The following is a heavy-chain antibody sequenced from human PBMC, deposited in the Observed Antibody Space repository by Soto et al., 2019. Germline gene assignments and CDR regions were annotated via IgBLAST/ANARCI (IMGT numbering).Heavy chain of an antibody. Sequence: ASVKVSCKASGYTFTTYGLTWVRQAPGQGLEWMGWINGYNGNTKYAQKFQGRGTMTTDTFTSTAYMELRSLRSDDTAVYYCAREGYSTDTTCSAFYYHYGVVVCGQGTTVTVSS. D-gene: IGHD2-8*02. CDR1: GYTFTTYG. J-gene: IGHJ6*02. CDR3: AREGYSTDTTCSAFYYHYGVVV. CDR2: INGYNGNT. V-gene: IGHV1-18*01.